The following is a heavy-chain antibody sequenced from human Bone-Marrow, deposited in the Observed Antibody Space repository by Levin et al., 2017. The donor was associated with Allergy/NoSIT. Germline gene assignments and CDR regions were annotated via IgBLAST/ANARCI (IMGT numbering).Heavy chain of an antibody. J-gene: IGHJ4*02. CDR1: GFTFSSYD. V-gene: IGHV3-13*04. D-gene: IGHD2-2*01. CDR2: IGTAADS. Sequence: GGSLRLSCAASGFTFSSYDMHWVRQATGRGLEWVSAIGTAADSYYSGSVTGRFTVSRDNAKNSFYLQMNSLRAGDTAVYYCARVALPRYCTSTSCSDSGYYFDYWGQGTLVTVSS. CDR3: ARVALPRYCTSTSCSDSGYYFDY.